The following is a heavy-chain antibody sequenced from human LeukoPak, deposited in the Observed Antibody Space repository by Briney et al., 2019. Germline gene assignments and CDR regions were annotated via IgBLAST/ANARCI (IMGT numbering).Heavy chain of an antibody. CDR3: ASTLYYDSSGYGY. J-gene: IGHJ4*02. CDR1: GFTFSSYA. D-gene: IGHD3-22*01. Sequence: GGSLRLSCAASGFTFSSYAMHWVRQAPGKGLEWVAIISYDGSNKYYADSVKGRFTISRDNSKNTLYLQMNSLRVEYTAVYYCASTLYYDSSGYGYWGQGTLVTVSS. V-gene: IGHV3-30-3*01. CDR2: ISYDGSNK.